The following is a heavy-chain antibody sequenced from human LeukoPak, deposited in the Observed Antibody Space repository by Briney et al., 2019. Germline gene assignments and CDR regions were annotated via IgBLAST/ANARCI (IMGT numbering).Heavy chain of an antibody. Sequence: GGSLRLSCVASEFTFSSYWMHWVRQAPGKGLVWVSRINSDVTLTTYADSVKGRFTISRDNAKNTPYLQMNSLRAEDTAVYYCVRGGKTSNYFDYWGQGNLVTVSS. V-gene: IGHV3-74*01. CDR1: EFTFSSYW. CDR3: VRGGKTSNYFDY. J-gene: IGHJ4*02. CDR2: INSDVTLT.